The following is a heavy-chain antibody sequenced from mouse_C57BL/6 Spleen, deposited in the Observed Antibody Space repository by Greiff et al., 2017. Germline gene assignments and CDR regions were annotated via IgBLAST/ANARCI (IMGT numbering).Heavy chain of an antibody. CDR3: ATLIYDGYPYFDY. CDR2: INPNNGGT. V-gene: IGHV1-22*01. CDR1: GYTFTDYN. Sequence: VQLKESGPELVKPGASVKMSCKASGYTFTDYNMHWVKQSHGKSLEWIGYINPNNGGTSYNQKFKGKATLTVNKSSSTAYMELRSLTSEDSAVYYCATLIYDGYPYFDYWGQGTTLTVSS. D-gene: IGHD2-3*01. J-gene: IGHJ2*01.